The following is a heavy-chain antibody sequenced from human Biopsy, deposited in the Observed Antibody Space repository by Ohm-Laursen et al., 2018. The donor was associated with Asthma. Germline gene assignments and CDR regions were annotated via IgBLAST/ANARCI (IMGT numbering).Heavy chain of an antibody. D-gene: IGHD3-16*02. CDR2: IYYSGST. V-gene: IGHV4-59*01. CDR3: ARGVITNWFDP. CDR1: GGSISDYY. J-gene: IGHJ5*02. Sequence: GTLSLTCTVSGGSISDYYKTWFRPPPGKGLEWIGYIYYSGSTNYNPSLKSRVTISEDTSKNQYSLKLTSVTAADTAVYYCARGVITNWFDPWGQGTLVTVSS.